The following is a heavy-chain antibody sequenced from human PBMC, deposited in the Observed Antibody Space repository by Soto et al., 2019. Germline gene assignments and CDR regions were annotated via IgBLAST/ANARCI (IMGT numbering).Heavy chain of an antibody. V-gene: IGHV1-3*01. CDR2: INAGNGNT. CDR3: ARDLVVPAAMDYYYYMDV. CDR1: GYTFTSYA. Sequence: QVQLVQSGAEVKKPGASVKVSCKASGYTFTSYAMHWVRQAPGQRLEWMGWINAGNGNTKYSQKFQGRVTITRDTSASTAYMELSSLRSEDTAVYYCARDLVVPAAMDYYYYMDVWGKGTTVTVSS. J-gene: IGHJ6*03. D-gene: IGHD2-2*01.